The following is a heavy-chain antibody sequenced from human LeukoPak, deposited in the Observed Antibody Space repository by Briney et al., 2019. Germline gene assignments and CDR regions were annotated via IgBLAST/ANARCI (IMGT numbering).Heavy chain of an antibody. V-gene: IGHV3-66*01. J-gene: IGHJ4*02. CDR2: IYSSGST. CDR1: GFTVSSNY. CDR3: AREERYFDWLLLDY. D-gene: IGHD3-9*01. Sequence: PGRSLRLSCAASGFTVSSNYMSWVRQAPGKGLEWVSVIYSSGSTYYADSVKGRFTISRDNSKNTLYLQMNSLRAEDTAVYYCAREERYFDWLLLDYWGQGTLVTVSS.